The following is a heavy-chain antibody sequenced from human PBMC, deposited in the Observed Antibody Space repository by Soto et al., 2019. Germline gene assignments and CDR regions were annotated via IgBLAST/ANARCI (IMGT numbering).Heavy chain of an antibody. J-gene: IGHJ4*02. D-gene: IGHD3-22*01. CDR2: ISSSSSYT. CDR3: ARDRPHNYYDSSGYYDYFDY. V-gene: IGHV3-11*06. CDR1: GFTFSDYY. Sequence: WGSLRLSCAASGFTFSDYYMSWIRQAPGKGLEWVSYISSSSSYTNYADSVKGRFTISRDNAKNSLYLQMNSLRAEDTAVYYCARDRPHNYYDSSGYYDYFDYWGQGTLVTVSS.